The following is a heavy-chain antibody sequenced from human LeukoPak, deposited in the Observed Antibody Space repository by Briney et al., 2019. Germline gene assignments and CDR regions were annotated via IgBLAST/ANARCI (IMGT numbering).Heavy chain of an antibody. CDR2: MNPNSGNT. CDR3: ARAGEKGEYYYYYYMDV. D-gene: IGHD3-16*01. V-gene: IGHV1-8*01. CDR1: GYTFTSYD. Sequence: ASVKVSCKASGYTFTSYDINWVRQATGQGLEWMGWMNPNSGNTGYAQKFQGRVTMTRNTSMSTAYMELSSLRSEDTAVYYCARAGEKGEYYYYYYMDVWGKGTTVTVSS. J-gene: IGHJ6*03.